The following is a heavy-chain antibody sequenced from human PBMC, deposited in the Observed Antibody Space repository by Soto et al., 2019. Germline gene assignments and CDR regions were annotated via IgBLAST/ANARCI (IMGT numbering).Heavy chain of an antibody. CDR1: GFTFSPYY. Sequence: GGSLRLSCAAYGFTFSPYYMSWVRQAPGKGLEWLAMTTQDGNDKHYVDSVRGRFTISRDSAKNSMYLQMNSLRGEDTALYYCAKDMRGGSSSSRYYYGLDVWGQGTTVTVSS. J-gene: IGHJ6*02. CDR2: TTQDGNDK. V-gene: IGHV3-7*03. CDR3: AKDMRGGSSSSRYYYGLDV. D-gene: IGHD6-13*01.